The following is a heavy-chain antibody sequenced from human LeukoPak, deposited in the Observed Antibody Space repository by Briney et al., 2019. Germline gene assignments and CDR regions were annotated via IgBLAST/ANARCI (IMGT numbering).Heavy chain of an antibody. CDR3: ARDLGGFRQSSGSYYPGD. J-gene: IGHJ4*02. CDR1: GFTFSSYS. D-gene: IGHD1-26*01. V-gene: IGHV3-23*01. CDR2: ITDSGTGT. Sequence: PGGSLRLSCAASGFTFSSYSMSWVRQAPGKGLEWVSAITDSGTGTYYADSVKGRFTISRDNSKNTLYLQMNSLRAEDTAVYYCARDLGGFRQSSGSYYPGDWGQGTLVTVSS.